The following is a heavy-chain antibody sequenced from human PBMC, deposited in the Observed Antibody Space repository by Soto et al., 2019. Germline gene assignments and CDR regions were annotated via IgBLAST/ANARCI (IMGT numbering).Heavy chain of an antibody. CDR1: GYTFTSYG. V-gene: IGHV1-18*04. CDR2: ISAYNGNT. J-gene: IGHJ4*02. D-gene: IGHD3-3*01. Sequence: ASVKVSCKASGYTFTSYGISWVRQAPGQGLEWMGWISAYNGNTNFAQKLQGRVTMTTDTSTSTAYMELRSLRSDDTAVYYCARDLGFDTIFGAVIGYWGQGTLVTVSS. CDR3: ARDLGFDTIFGAVIGY.